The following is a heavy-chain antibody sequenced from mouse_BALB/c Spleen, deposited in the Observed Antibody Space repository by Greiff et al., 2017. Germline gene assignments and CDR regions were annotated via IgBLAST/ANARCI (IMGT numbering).Heavy chain of an antibody. D-gene: IGHD1-1*01. CDR3: ARLRGSYGSSYVDY. Sequence: EVKLMESGGGLVQPGGSLNLSCAASGFDFSRYWMSWARQAPGKGQEWIGAINPGSSTINYTPSLKDKFIISRDNAKNTLYLQMSKVRSEDTALYYCARLRGSYGSSYVDYWGQGTTRTVSS. V-gene: IGHV4-2*02. CDR1: GFDFSRYW. J-gene: IGHJ2*01. CDR2: INPGSSTI.